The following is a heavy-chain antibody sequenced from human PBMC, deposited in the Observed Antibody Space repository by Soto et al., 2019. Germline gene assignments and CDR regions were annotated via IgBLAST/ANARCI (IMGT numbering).Heavy chain of an antibody. CDR3: ARGEKYGSGSYKWKNWFDP. CDR2: IYYSGST. J-gene: IGHJ5*02. D-gene: IGHD3-10*01. Sequence: SETLSLTCTVSGGSISSGGYYWSWIRQHPGKGLEWIGYIYYSGSTYYNPSLKSRVTISVDTSKNQLSLKLSSVTAADTAVYYCARGEKYGSGSYKWKNWFDPWGQGTLVTVSS. CDR1: GGSISSGGYY. V-gene: IGHV4-31*03.